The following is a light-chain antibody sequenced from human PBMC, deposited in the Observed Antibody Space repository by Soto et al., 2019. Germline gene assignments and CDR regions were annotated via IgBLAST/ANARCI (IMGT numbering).Light chain of an antibody. CDR2: GAS. Sequence: IALTHPPCTLCSSDTYIAPVSFRSSQSVSNNYLAWYQQKPGRAPRLLIYGASTRATGIPARFSGRGSGTEFTLTISSLQPEDVATYYCQKDNSVTPKFGQGTKVEIK. CDR3: QKDNSVTPK. J-gene: IGKJ1*01. CDR1: QSVSNNY. V-gene: IGKV3D-7*01.